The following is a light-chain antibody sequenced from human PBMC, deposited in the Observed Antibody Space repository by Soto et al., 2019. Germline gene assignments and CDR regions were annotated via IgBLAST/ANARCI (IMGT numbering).Light chain of an antibody. J-gene: IGKJ5*01. CDR2: DAS. CDR1: QSVKTF. Sequence: MWFTHSPSTPSVSXLXXXXLXXXPSQSVKTFLVWYQQRPGQAPRLLXYDASHRAAGIPARFSGSGFGTDFTLTISSLEPEDAAVYYCQQRSNWPPITFGQGTRLEIK. CDR3: QQRSNWPPIT. V-gene: IGKV3-11*01.